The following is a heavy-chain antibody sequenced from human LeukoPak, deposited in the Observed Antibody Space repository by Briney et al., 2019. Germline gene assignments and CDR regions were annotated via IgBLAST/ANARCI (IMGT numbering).Heavy chain of an antibody. V-gene: IGHV1-69*13. CDR2: IIPIFGTA. CDR1: GYTFTSYA. CDR3: AGRYFDWLLYSRSDAFDI. D-gene: IGHD3-9*01. J-gene: IGHJ3*02. Sequence: GASVKVSCKASGYTFTSYAISWVRQAPGQGLEWMGGIIPIFGTANYAQKFQGRVTITADESTSTAYMELSSLRSEDTAVYYCAGRYFDWLLYSRSDAFDIWGQGTMVTVSS.